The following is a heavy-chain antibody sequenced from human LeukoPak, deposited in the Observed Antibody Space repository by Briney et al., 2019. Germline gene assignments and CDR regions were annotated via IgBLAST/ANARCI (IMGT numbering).Heavy chain of an antibody. CDR3: AKGYSSGWWGGPCFDY. Sequence: SETLSLTCTVSGGSISSGGYYWSWIRQPPGKGLEWIGYIYYSGSTYYNPSLKSRVTMSVDTSKNQFSLKLSSVTAVDTAVYYCAKGYSSGWWGGPCFDYWGQGTLVTVSS. CDR2: IYYSGST. J-gene: IGHJ4*02. D-gene: IGHD6-19*01. V-gene: IGHV4-39*07. CDR1: GGSISSGGYY.